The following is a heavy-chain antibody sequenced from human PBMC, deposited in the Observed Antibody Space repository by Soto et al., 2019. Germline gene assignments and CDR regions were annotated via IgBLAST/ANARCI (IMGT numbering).Heavy chain of an antibody. CDR3: ARGGIGMVRTFDH. D-gene: IGHD3-10*01. J-gene: IGHJ4*02. CDR1: GFTVSSTY. V-gene: IGHV3-53*01. CDR2: IFSSGES. Sequence: EVQLVESGGGLLQPGGSLRLSCAASGFTVSSTYMSWVRQAAGKGLEWVSIIFSSGESFYADSVKGRFTISRDSTDNTVYLQINSLKAEDTAVYYCARGGIGMVRTFDHWGQGTLVTVSS.